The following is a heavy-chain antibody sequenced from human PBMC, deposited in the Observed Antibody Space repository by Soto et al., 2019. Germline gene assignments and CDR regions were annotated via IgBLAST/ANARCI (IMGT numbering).Heavy chain of an antibody. CDR3: ARHESSRDVDTAMVSYYYYGMDV. CDR2: IYYSGST. V-gene: IGHV4-39*01. J-gene: IGHJ6*01. Sequence: SETLSLTCTVSGGSISSSSYYWGWIRQPPGKGLEWIGSIYYSGSTYYNPSLKSRVTISVDTSKNQFSLKLSSVTAADTAVYYCARHESSRDVDTAMVSYYYYGMDVWGQGTTVTVSS. D-gene: IGHD5-18*01. CDR1: GGSISSSSYY.